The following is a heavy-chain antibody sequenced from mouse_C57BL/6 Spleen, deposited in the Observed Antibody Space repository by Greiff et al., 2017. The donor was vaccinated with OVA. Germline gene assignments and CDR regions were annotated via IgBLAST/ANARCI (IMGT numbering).Heavy chain of an antibody. J-gene: IGHJ4*01. D-gene: IGHD1-1*01. V-gene: IGHV1-42*01. CDR2: INPSTGGT. CDR1: GYSFTGYY. Sequence: EVQLQQSGPELVKPGASVKISCKASGYSFTGYYMNWVKQSPEKSLEWIGEINPSTGGTTDNQKFKAKATLTVDKSSSTAYMQLKSLTSEDSAVYYCASGRVDYGSSPAMDYWGQGTSVTVSS. CDR3: ASGRVDYGSSPAMDY.